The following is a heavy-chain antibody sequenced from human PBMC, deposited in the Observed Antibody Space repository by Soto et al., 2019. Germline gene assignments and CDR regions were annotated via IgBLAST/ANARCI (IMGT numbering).Heavy chain of an antibody. D-gene: IGHD6-19*01. CDR1: GFTFSSYG. J-gene: IGHJ4*02. CDR3: ARVHSSGWYGVPVY. CDR2: IWYDGSNK. V-gene: IGHV3-33*01. Sequence: PGGSLRLSCAASGFTFSSYGMHWVRQAPGKGLEWVAVIWYDGSNKYYADSVKGRFTISRDNSKNTLYLQMNSLRAEDTAVYYCARVHSSGWYGVPVYWGQGTLVTVSS.